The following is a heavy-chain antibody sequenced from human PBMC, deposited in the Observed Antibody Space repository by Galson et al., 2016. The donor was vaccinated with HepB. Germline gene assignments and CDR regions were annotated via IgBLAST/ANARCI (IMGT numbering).Heavy chain of an antibody. Sequence: SETLSLTCAVSGGSVRSSDYWSWVRQSPGKGLEWIGEVYHGGTTNYNPSLKSRVTISVDKSKNQFSLNLTSVTAADTAIYYCARTNYAYSRLDPRGQGTLVTVSS. CDR2: VYHGGTT. J-gene: IGHJ5*02. CDR3: ARTNYAYSRLDP. CDR1: GGSVRSSDY. D-gene: IGHD4/OR15-4a*01. V-gene: IGHV4-4*02.